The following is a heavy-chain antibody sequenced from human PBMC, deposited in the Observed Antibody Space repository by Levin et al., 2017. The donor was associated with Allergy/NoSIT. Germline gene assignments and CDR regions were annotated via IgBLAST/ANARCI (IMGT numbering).Heavy chain of an antibody. CDR2: ISSNGGST. D-gene: IGHD3-10*01. Sequence: AGGSLRLSCSASGFTFSSYAMHWVRQAPGKGLEYVSAISSNGGSTYYADSVKGRFTISRDNSKNTLYLQMSSLRAEDTAVYYCVKGRGFGELLEFDYWGQGTLVTVSS. V-gene: IGHV3-64D*06. CDR1: GFTFSSYA. J-gene: IGHJ4*02. CDR3: VKGRGFGELLEFDY.